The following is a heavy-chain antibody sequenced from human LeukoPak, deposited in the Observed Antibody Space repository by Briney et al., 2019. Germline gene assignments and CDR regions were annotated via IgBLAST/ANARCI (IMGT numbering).Heavy chain of an antibody. Sequence: GGSLRLSCEGSGYTFTTYAMSWVRQAPGKGLEWVSATYSGGRTYYADSVKGRFTIFRDNSKNTLYLQMNSLRAEDTAVYYCARGYCSSTSCYGRDDAFDIWGQGTMVAVSS. V-gene: IGHV3-23*05. CDR2: TYSGGRT. J-gene: IGHJ3*02. CDR3: ARGYCSSTSCYGRDDAFDI. D-gene: IGHD2-2*01. CDR1: GYTFTTYA.